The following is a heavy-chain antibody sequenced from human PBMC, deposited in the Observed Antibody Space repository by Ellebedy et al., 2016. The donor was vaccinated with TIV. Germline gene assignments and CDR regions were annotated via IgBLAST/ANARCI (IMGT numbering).Heavy chain of an antibody. J-gene: IGHJ4*02. D-gene: IGHD6-13*01. CDR1: GGTFSSYP. CDR2: VIPILGLT. V-gene: IGHV1-69*04. Sequence: AASVKVSCKASGGTFSSYPISWVRQAPGQGLEWMGRVIPILGLTNYAQKFQGRVTITADKFTSTAYMELNSLRSEDTAVYYCARDLGGAAASWGQGTLVTVSS. CDR3: ARDLGGAAAS.